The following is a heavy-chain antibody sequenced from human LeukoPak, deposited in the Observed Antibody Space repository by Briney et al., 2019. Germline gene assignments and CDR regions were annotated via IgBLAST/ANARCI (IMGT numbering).Heavy chain of an antibody. J-gene: IGHJ4*02. D-gene: IGHD3-22*01. CDR1: GGTFSSYA. CDR3: ARTHLEVYDSSGYLDY. V-gene: IGHV1-69*13. CDR2: IIPIFGTA. Sequence: RASVKVSCKASGGTFSSYAISWVRQAPGQGLEWMGGIIPIFGTANYAQKFQGRVTITADESTSTAYMELSSLRSEDTAVYYCARTHLEVYDSSGYLDYWGQGTLVTVSS.